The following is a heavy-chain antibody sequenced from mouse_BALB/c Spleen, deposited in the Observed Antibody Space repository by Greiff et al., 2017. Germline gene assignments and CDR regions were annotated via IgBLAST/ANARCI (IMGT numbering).Heavy chain of an antibody. D-gene: IGHD1-1*01. CDR1: GFSLTSYG. V-gene: IGHV2-9*02. CDR3: ARGLYYGSSYAMDY. Sequence: VKLVESGPGLVAPSQSLSITCTVSGFSLTSYGVHWVRQPPGKGLEWLGVIWAGGSTNYNSALMSRLSISKDNSKSQVFLKMNSLQTDDTAMYYCARGLYYGSSYAMDYWGQGTSVTVSS. CDR2: IWAGGST. J-gene: IGHJ4*01.